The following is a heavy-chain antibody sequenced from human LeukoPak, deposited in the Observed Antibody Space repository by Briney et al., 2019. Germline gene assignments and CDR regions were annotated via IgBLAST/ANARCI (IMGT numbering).Heavy chain of an antibody. Sequence: GKSLKISCKGSGYLFTSYWIGRVRQMPGKGLEWMGIIYPGDSDTRYSPSFQGQVTISADKSISTAYLQWSSLKASDTAMYYCARLQYYYDSSGYSSWFDPWGQGTLVTVSS. CDR3: ARLQYYYDSSGYSSWFDP. D-gene: IGHD3-22*01. J-gene: IGHJ5*02. CDR2: IYPGDSDT. V-gene: IGHV5-51*01. CDR1: GYLFTSYW.